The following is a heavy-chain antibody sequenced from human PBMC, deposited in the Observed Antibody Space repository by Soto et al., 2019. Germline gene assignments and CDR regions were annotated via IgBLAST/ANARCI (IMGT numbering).Heavy chain of an antibody. CDR2: ISAYNGNT. Sequence: ASVKVSCKASGYTFTSYGISWVRQAPGQGLEWMGWISAYNGNTNYAQKLQGRVTMTTDTSTSTAYMELRSLRSDDTAVYYCARGEYYYDSSGYHNNWFDPWGQGTLVTVSS. J-gene: IGHJ5*02. CDR1: GYTFTSYG. D-gene: IGHD3-22*01. CDR3: ARGEYYYDSSGYHNNWFDP. V-gene: IGHV1-18*01.